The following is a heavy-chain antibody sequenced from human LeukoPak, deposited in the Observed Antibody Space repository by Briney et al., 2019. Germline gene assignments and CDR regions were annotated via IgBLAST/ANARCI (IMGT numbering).Heavy chain of an antibody. CDR3: ARVATYGGHFQH. CDR1: GGSISSGGYS. CDR2: IYHSGST. Sequence: SETLSLTCAVSGGSISSGGYSWSWIRQPPGKGLEWIGYIYHSGSTYYNPSLKSRVTISVDRPKNQFSLKLSSVTAADTAVYYCARVATYGGHFQHWGQGTLVTVSS. J-gene: IGHJ1*01. D-gene: IGHD4-23*01. V-gene: IGHV4-30-2*01.